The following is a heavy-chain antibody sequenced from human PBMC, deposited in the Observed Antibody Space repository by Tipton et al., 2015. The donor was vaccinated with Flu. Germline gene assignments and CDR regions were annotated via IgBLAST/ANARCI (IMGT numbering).Heavy chain of an antibody. CDR2: SYYSGST. J-gene: IGHJ3*02. D-gene: IGHD3-16*01. Sequence: TLSLTCTVSGGSISSYYWSWIRQPPGKGLEWIAYSYYSGSTNYNPSLKSRVTISVDTSKNQFSLKLSSVTAADTAMYYCARDTGWGSSYASHGPHFDIWGQGTMGTVSS. CDR3: ARDTGWGSSYASHGPHFDI. V-gene: IGHV4-59*01. CDR1: GGSISSYY.